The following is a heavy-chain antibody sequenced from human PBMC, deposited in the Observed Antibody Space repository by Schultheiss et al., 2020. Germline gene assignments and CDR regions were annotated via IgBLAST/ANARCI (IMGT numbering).Heavy chain of an antibody. Sequence: GSLRLSCTVSGGSISSSSYYWSWIRQPPGKGLEWIGEINHSGSTNYNPSLKSPVTISVDTSKNQFSLKLSSVTAADTAVYYCARERGFYYFDYWGQGTLVTVSS. CDR3: ARERGFYYFDY. V-gene: IGHV4-39*07. CDR2: INHSGST. D-gene: IGHD2-15*01. CDR1: GGSISSSSYY. J-gene: IGHJ4*02.